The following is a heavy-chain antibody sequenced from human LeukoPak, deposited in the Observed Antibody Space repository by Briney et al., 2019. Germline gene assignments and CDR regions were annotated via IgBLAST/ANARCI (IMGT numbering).Heavy chain of an antibody. CDR3: ARGGDSSGYYLQDAFDI. CDR2: INHSGST. Sequence: PSETLSLTCAVYGGSFGGYYWSWIRQPPGKGLEWIGEINHSGSTNYNPSLKSRVTMLVDMSKNQFSLKLSSVTAADTAVYYCARGGDSSGYYLQDAFDIWGQGTMVTVSS. D-gene: IGHD3-22*01. CDR1: GGSFGGYY. J-gene: IGHJ3*02. V-gene: IGHV4-34*01.